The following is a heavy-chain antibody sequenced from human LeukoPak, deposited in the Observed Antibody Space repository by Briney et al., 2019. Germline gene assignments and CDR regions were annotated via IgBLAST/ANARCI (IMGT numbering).Heavy chain of an antibody. CDR3: AREGRFRAYYYYYMDV. J-gene: IGHJ6*03. D-gene: IGHD3-10*01. Sequence: GGSLRPSCAASGFTFSSYAMHWVRQAPGKGLEYVSAISSNGGSTYYANSVKGRFTISRDNSKNTLYLQMGSLRAEDMAVYYCAREGRFRAYYYYYMDVWGKGTTVTVSS. V-gene: IGHV3-64*01. CDR2: ISSNGGST. CDR1: GFTFSSYA.